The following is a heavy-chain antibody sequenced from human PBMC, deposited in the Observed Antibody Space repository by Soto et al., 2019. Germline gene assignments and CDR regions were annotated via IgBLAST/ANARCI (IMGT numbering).Heavy chain of an antibody. CDR3: ARVPGP. V-gene: IGHV4-30-2*01. CDR2: IYHSGST. J-gene: IGHJ5*02. Sequence: SEALSLSNAVSGGSTSSGVCSWSWIRQPPGKCLEWIGYIYHSGSTYYNPSLKSRVTISVDRSKNQFSLKLSSVTAADTAVYYRARVPGPWGQGTLVTVS. CDR1: GGSTSSGVCS.